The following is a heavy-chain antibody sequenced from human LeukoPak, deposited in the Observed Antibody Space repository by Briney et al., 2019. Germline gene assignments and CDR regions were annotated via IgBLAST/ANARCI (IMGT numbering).Heavy chain of an antibody. J-gene: IGHJ3*01. CDR2: ISTSGGT. CDR3: ARDGSSFDGSGSFDAFDV. Sequence: SETLSDACTVSGGSINTYFWSWIRQAPGKGLEWIGFISTSGGTKHNPSLKSPVTISVDTSKNQFSLKLTSLTAADTALYFCARDGSSFDGSGSFDAFDVWGRGTVDIVSS. V-gene: IGHV4-59*01. D-gene: IGHD3-22*01. CDR1: GGSINTYF.